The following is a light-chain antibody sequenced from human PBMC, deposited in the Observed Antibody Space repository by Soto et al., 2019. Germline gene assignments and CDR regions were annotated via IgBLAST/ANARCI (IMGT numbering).Light chain of an antibody. CDR2: EGT. Sequence: QSVLTQPASVSGSPGQSVTISCTGTSGDIGRYKFVSWFQQHPGKAPKLLIFEGTNRPSGVSHRFSGSKSGNTASLTISGLQAEVEAMYFCSSSTNTNTLVIFGGGTKVTVL. CDR1: SGDIGRYKF. CDR3: SSSTNTNTLVI. J-gene: IGLJ2*01. V-gene: IGLV2-14*01.